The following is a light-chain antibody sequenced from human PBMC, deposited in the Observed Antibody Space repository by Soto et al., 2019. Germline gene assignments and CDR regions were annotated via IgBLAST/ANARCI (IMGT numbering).Light chain of an antibody. Sequence: DIQMTQSPSSLSASVGDRVTITCRASQGISNYLAWFQQKPGHTPKLLIHATSTLQSGVPSRFSGSGSGTEFTLTLSSLQPEDVATYYCQRYNSAPRLAFGGGTKVEIK. J-gene: IGKJ4*01. CDR1: QGISNY. V-gene: IGKV1-27*01. CDR3: QRYNSAPRLA. CDR2: ATS.